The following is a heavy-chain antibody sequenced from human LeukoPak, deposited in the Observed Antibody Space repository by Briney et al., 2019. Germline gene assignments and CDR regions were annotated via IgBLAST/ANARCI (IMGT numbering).Heavy chain of an antibody. V-gene: IGHV1-46*01. Sequence: SVKVSCKASGYTFTYYYIYWVRQAPGQGLEWMGLINPSGGSTRYAQNFQGRVTMTRDTSTSTVSMELSSLRSEDTAMYYCARGPYSSGWYGLDYWGQGTLVTVSS. CDR1: GYTFTYYY. CDR3: ARGPYSSGWYGLDY. D-gene: IGHD6-19*01. CDR2: INPSGGST. J-gene: IGHJ4*02.